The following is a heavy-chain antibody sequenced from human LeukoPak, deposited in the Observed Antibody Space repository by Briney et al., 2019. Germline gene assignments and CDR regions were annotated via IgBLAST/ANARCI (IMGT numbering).Heavy chain of an antibody. CDR2: ICWNRGSI. V-gene: IGHV3-9*01. CDR3: AKGVMVRGVIIMSCFDY. D-gene: IGHD3-10*01. CDR1: GFTFYDYA. Sequence: SLRLSCAASGFTFYDYAMHSGRQAPGKGLGWGSGICWNRGSIGYADYVKGRVTISRDNDKNSLYLQMNSLRAEDTALYYCAKGVMVRGVIIMSCFDYWGQGTLVTVSS. J-gene: IGHJ4*02.